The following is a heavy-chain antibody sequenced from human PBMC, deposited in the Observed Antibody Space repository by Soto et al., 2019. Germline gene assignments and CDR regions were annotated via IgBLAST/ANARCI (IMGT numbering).Heavy chain of an antibody. D-gene: IGHD4-17*01. CDR2: INHSGST. V-gene: IGHV4-34*01. Sequence: SETLSLTCAVYGGSFSGYYWSWIRQPPGKGLEWIGEINHSGSTNYNPSLKSRVTISVDTSKNQFSLKLSSVTAADTAVYYCERGSRTYGDHGLDYWGQGTLVTVSS. CDR1: GGSFSGYY. J-gene: IGHJ4*02. CDR3: ERGSRTYGDHGLDY.